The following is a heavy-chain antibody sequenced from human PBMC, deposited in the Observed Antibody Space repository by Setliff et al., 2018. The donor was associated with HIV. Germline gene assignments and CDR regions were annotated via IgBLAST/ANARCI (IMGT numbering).Heavy chain of an antibody. J-gene: IGHJ1*01. CDR2: INQDGSEK. CDR3: ARGPSSTHWSPGYFQH. CDR1: GFMFSSYW. Sequence: PGGSLRLSCAASGFMFSSYWMTWVRQAPGKGLEWVANINQDGSEKNYLDSVMGRFTVSRDNAKNSLYLQVNNLRAEDTAVYYCARGPSSTHWSPGYFQHWGQGTPVTVSS. V-gene: IGHV3-7*03. D-gene: IGHD2-8*02.